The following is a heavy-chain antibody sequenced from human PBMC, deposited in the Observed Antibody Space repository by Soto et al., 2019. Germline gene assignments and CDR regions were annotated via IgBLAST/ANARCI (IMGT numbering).Heavy chain of an antibody. D-gene: IGHD6-13*01. CDR1: GHSLTSYS. CDR2: IDPSDSYT. Sequence: LGESLKLCCKGSGHSLTSYSISWVRQLPGNCGEWMGRIDPSDSYTNYSPSFQGHVTISADKSISTAYLQWSRLKASDTAMYYCARRRSSTLYYYYYYGMDVWGQGATVTVSS. J-gene: IGHJ6*02. CDR3: ARRRSSTLYYYYYYGMDV. V-gene: IGHV5-10-1*01.